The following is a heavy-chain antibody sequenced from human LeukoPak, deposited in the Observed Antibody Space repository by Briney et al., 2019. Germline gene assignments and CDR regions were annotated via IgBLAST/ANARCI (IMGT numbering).Heavy chain of an antibody. Sequence: ASVKVSCKASGGTFSSYAVSWVRQAPGQGLEWMGWISAYNGNTNYAQKLQGRVTMTTDTSTSTAYMELRSLRSDDTAVYYCARLYSGSYKHADYWGQGTLVTVSS. CDR1: GGTFSSYA. CDR2: ISAYNGNT. J-gene: IGHJ4*02. CDR3: ARLYSGSYKHADY. D-gene: IGHD1-26*01. V-gene: IGHV1-18*01.